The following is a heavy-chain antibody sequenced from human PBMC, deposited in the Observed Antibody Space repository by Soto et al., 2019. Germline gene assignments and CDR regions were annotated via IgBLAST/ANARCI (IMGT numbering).Heavy chain of an antibody. CDR1: GGSFSGNY. CDR3: TKSAPSWGYYDTSGAGGDV. J-gene: IGHJ6*02. CDR2: VNHSGSA. Sequence: SETLSLTCAVYGGSFSGNYWTWIRQPPGKGLEWIGEVNHSGSAKYNPSLKSRVTISVDTSKNQFSLNLTSVTAADTAVYYSTKSAPSWGYYDTSGAGGDVWGQGTTVTVSS. V-gene: IGHV4-34*01. D-gene: IGHD3-22*01.